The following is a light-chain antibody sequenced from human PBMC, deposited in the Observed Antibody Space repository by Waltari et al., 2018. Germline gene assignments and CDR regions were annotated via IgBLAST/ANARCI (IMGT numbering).Light chain of an antibody. Sequence: SYVLTQPPSVSVAPGQTARITCGGNNIGGETVHWYQQKPGQAPRLVVYDDSDRPSGVPERFAGSKAGNTATLTISRVEAGDEAAYHCQVWDRTNKYFVFGVGTKMTVL. CDR2: DDS. V-gene: IGLV3-21*02. CDR1: NIGGET. J-gene: IGLJ2*01. CDR3: QVWDRTNKYFV.